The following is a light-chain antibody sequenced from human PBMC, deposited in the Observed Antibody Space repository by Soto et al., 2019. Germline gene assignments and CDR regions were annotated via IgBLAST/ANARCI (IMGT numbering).Light chain of an antibody. CDR3: QQYDSYPLT. V-gene: IGKV1-5*03. CDR2: KAS. CDR1: QSISSW. J-gene: IGKJ4*01. Sequence: DIQMTQSPSTLSASVGDRVTITCRASQSISSWLAWYQQKPGKAPNLLIYKASTSESGVPSRFSGSGSGTEFTLTVSILQPDDFATYYCQQYDSYPLTFGGGTKVDI.